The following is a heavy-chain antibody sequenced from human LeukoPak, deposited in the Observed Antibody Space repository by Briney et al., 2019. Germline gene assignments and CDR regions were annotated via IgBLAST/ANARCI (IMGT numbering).Heavy chain of an antibody. CDR3: ARVKYLYYDILTGYRPYYYYMDV. CDR1: GGTFSSYA. J-gene: IGHJ6*03. CDR2: IIPLFGTA. Sequence: SVKVSCKASGGTFSSYAISWVRQAPGQGLEWMGGIIPLFGTANSTQKFQGRVTITADESTSTAYMELSSLRSEDTAVYYCARVKYLYYDILTGYRPYYYYMDVWGKGTTVTVSS. D-gene: IGHD3-9*01. V-gene: IGHV1-69*13.